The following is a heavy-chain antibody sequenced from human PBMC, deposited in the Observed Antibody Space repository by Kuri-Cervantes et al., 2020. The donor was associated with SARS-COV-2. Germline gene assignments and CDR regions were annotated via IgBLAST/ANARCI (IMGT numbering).Heavy chain of an antibody. J-gene: IGHJ6*03. V-gene: IGHV4-30-2*01. D-gene: IGHD4/OR15-4a*01. CDR1: GGSISSGGYY. Sequence: SETLSLTCTVSGGSISSGGYYWSWIRQPPGKGLEWIGYIYHSGSTYYNPSLKSRVTISVDRSKNQFSLKLSSVTAADTAVYYCARDLPSDYTYYYYYMDVWGKGTTVTVSS. CDR2: IYHSGST. CDR3: ARDLPSDYTYYYYYMDV.